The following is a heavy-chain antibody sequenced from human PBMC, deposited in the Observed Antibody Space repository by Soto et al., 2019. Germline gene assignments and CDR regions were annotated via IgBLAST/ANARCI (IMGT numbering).Heavy chain of an antibody. V-gene: IGHV1-2*02. CDR2: VNPNSGDT. D-gene: IGHD1-26*01. J-gene: IGHJ6*02. Sequence: ASVKVSCKASGYTFTGYYVHWVRQAPGQGLEWMGWVNPNSGDTYLAQRFQGRVTMNRDTSIGTAYMELRGLTSDDTAEYYCAKGGAIVAAGTRVYLYNRMELWRQGPTVTVSS. CDR3: AKGGAIVAAGTRVYLYNRMEL. CDR1: GYTFTGYY.